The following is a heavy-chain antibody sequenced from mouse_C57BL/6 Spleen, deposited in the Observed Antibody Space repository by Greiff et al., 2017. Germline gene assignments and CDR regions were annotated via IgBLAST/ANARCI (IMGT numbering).Heavy chain of an antibody. J-gene: IGHJ4*01. Sequence: EVQLQQSGPELVKPGASVKIPCKASGYTFTDYNMDWVKQSHGKSLEWIGDINPNNGGTIYNQKFKGKATLSVDKSSSTAYMELRSLTSEDTAVYYCARSGAYYSNYGGAMDYWGQGTSVTVSS. CDR3: ARSGAYYSNYGGAMDY. V-gene: IGHV1-18*01. CDR2: INPNNGGT. CDR1: GYTFTDYN. D-gene: IGHD2-5*01.